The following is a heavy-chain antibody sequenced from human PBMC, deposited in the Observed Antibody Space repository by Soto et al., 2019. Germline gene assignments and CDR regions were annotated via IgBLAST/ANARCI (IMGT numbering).Heavy chain of an antibody. CDR3: ARDLSYCSGGSCYQHDGSDN. V-gene: IGHV3-30*03. Sequence: QVQLVESGGGGVQPGGSLRLSCAASGFTFSSYAMHWVRQAPGKGLEWVAIISVDGSNKFYADSVKGRFTISRDNSKNTLYREMSSLRAEDTAVYFCARDLSYCSGGSCYQHDGSDNWGQGTLVTVSS. J-gene: IGHJ4*02. CDR2: ISVDGSNK. CDR1: GFTFSSYA. D-gene: IGHD2-15*01.